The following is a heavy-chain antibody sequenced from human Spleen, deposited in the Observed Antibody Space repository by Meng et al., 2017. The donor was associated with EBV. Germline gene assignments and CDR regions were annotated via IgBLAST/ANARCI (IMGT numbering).Heavy chain of an antibody. CDR2: ISAGIGNT. Sequence: VQLGESGGGLVQPGGSLRLSCAAFGFTFSDSAMSGVRQAPGKGLEWVSTISAGIGNTHYADSVKGRFTISRDNSKNTLYLQMNNLRADDTAVYYCALWFREHFDYWGQGTLVTVSS. V-gene: IGHV3-23*04. J-gene: IGHJ4*02. CDR1: GFTFSDSA. CDR3: ALWFREHFDY. D-gene: IGHD3-10*01.